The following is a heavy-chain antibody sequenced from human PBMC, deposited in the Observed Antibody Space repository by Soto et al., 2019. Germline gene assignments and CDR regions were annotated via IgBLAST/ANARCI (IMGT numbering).Heavy chain of an antibody. CDR2: ISGSGGST. Sequence: GSLRLSCAASGFTLSDYALSWVRQDPGKGLEWVSAISGSGGSTDYADSVKGRFTTSRDNSKNTLYLQMNSLRAEDTAVYYCAKNVDYRNYVNAFDYWGQGTLVTVSS. J-gene: IGHJ4*02. CDR1: GFTLSDYA. D-gene: IGHD4-4*01. V-gene: IGHV3-23*01. CDR3: AKNVDYRNYVNAFDY.